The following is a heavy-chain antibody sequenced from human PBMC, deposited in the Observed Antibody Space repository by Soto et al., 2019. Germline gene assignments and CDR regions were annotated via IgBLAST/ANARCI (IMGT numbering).Heavy chain of an antibody. CDR1: GFTFSSYA. CDR3: AKVNEPRGTKDLGYCSGGSCYAPGY. D-gene: IGHD2-15*01. CDR2: ISGSGGST. V-gene: IGHV3-23*01. Sequence: GSLRLSCAASGFTFSSYAMSWVRQAPGKGLEWVSAISGSGGSTYYADSVKGRFTISRDNSKNTLYLQMNSLRAEDTAVYYCAKVNEPRGTKDLGYCSGGSCYAPGYWGQGTLVTVSS. J-gene: IGHJ4*02.